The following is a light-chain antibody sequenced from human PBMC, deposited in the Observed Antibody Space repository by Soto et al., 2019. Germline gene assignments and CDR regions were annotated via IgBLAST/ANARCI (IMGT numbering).Light chain of an antibody. Sequence: QSVLTQPASVSGSPGQSITISCTGTPSDIGRYNYVSWYQQFPGKVPKLLIYEVTYRPSGVSNRFSGSKSGSTASLTISGLQAEDEADYYCSAYTTSIALYVFGAGTKLTVL. CDR1: PSDIGRYNY. V-gene: IGLV2-14*01. CDR2: EVT. J-gene: IGLJ1*01. CDR3: SAYTTSIALYV.